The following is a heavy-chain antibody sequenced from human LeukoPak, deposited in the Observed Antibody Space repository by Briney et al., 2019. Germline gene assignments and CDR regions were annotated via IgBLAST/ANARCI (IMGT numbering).Heavy chain of an antibody. CDR3: ARAVWEQHPFDY. V-gene: IGHV3-48*03. CDR1: GFTFSSYE. D-gene: IGHD1-26*01. J-gene: IGHJ4*02. Sequence: QPGGSLRLSCAASGFTFSSYEMNWVRQAPGKGLEWVSYISSSGSTIYYADSVKGRFTISRDNAKNSLYLQMNSLRAEDTAVYYCARAVWEQHPFDYWVQGTLVTVSS. CDR2: ISSSGSTI.